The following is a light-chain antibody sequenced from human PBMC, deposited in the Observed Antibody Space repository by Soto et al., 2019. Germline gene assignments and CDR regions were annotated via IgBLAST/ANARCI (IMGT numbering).Light chain of an antibody. V-gene: IGKV1-39*01. CDR1: QTISTY. J-gene: IGKJ2*01. CDR2: AAS. Sequence: DIQMTQSPSSLSASVGDRVTITCRASQTISTYLNWYQQKPGKAPKLLIYAASSLQSGVPSRFSGSGSGTDFTLTISSLQPEDFAIYYCQQSHGIPYTCGQGTKLEIK. CDR3: QQSHGIPYT.